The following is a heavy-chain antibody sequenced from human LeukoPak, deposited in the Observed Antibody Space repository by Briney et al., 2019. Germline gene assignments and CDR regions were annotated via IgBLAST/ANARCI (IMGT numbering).Heavy chain of an antibody. J-gene: IGHJ3*02. V-gene: IGHV3-7*01. CDR3: ARIVAIIRDAFDI. Sequence: GGSLRLSCAASGFTFSSYWMSWVRQAPRKGVGGVANIKQDGGEKYHVDSVKGRFSISRDNAKNSLYLQMNSLRAEDTAVYYCARIVAIIRDAFDIWGQGTMVTVSS. CDR1: GFTFSSYW. D-gene: IGHD3-16*02. CDR2: IKQDGGEK.